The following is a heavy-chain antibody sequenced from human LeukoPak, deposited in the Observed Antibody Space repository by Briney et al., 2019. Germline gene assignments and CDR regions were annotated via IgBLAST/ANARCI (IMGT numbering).Heavy chain of an antibody. CDR1: GGSISSYY. Sequence: PSETLSLTCTVSGGSISSYYWSWIRQPPGKGLEWIGYIYYSGSTNYNPSLKSRVTISVDTSKNQFSLKLSSVTAADTAVYYCAREDYDSSGSFDYWGQGTLVTVSS. V-gene: IGHV4-59*01. D-gene: IGHD3-22*01. J-gene: IGHJ4*02. CDR2: IYYSGST. CDR3: AREDYDSSGSFDY.